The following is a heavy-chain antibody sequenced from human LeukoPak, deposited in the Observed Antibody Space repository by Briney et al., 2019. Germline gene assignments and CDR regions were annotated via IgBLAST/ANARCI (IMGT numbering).Heavy chain of an antibody. CDR1: GGSFSGYY. D-gene: IGHD2-21*02. CDR3: ARNSLAYCGGDCST. J-gene: IGHJ5*02. V-gene: IGHV4-34*01. CDR2: INHSGST. Sequence: SETLSLTCAVYGGSFSGYYWSWIRQPPGKGLEWIGEINHSGSTNYNPSLKSRVTISVDTSKNQFSLKLSSVTAADTAVYYCARNSLAYCGGDCSTWGQGTLVTVSS.